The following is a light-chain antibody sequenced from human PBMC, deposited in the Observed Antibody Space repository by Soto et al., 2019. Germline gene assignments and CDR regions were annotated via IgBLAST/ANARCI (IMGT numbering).Light chain of an antibody. V-gene: IGKV2-28*01. J-gene: IGKJ2*01. CDR1: QNLLHSNGYTY. Sequence: EIVMTQSPLSLPVTPGEPASISCRSSQNLLHSNGYTYLDWYLQKPGQSPQLLFTLGSDRASGVPDRFSVSGSGTDFTLKISRVEAEDVGVYYCMQGLQTLYTFGQGTKLEIK. CDR2: LGS. CDR3: MQGLQTLYT.